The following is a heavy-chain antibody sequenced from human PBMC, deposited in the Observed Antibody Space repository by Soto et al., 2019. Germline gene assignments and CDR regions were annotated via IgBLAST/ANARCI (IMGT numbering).Heavy chain of an antibody. Sequence: GGSLRLSCAASGFTFSSYWMSWVRQAPGKGLEWVANIKQDGSEKYYVDSVKGRFTISRDNAKNSLYLQMNSLRAEDTAVYYCARGAEVAPTYYYYYYMDVWGKGTTVTVSS. CDR1: GFTFSSYW. J-gene: IGHJ6*03. V-gene: IGHV3-7*01. CDR3: ARGAEVAPTYYYYYYMDV. D-gene: IGHD2-15*01. CDR2: IKQDGSEK.